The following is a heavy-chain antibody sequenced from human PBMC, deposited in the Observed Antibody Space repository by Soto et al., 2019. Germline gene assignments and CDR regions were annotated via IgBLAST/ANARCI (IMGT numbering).Heavy chain of an antibody. Sequence: EVQLVESGGGLVQPGGSLRLSCAASGFTFSSYDMHWVRQATGKGLEWVSAIGTAGDTYYPGSVKGRFTISRENAKNSLYLQMNSLRAGDTAVYYCARDPGSCTDDLYFDLWGRGTLVTVSS. CDR1: GFTFSSYD. CDR2: IGTAGDT. J-gene: IGHJ2*01. V-gene: IGHV3-13*04. CDR3: ARDPGSCTDDLYFDL. D-gene: IGHD2-15*01.